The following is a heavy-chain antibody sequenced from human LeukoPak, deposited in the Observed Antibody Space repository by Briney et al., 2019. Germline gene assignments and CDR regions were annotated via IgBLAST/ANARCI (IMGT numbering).Heavy chain of an antibody. CDR2: IIPILGIA. Sequence: PVKISCKASGGTFSSYAISWVRQAPGQGLEWMGRIIPILGIANYAQKFQGRVTITADKSTSTAYMELSSLRSEDTAVYYCARVSGHDYVWGSYRYWGQGTLVTASS. J-gene: IGHJ4*02. V-gene: IGHV1-69*04. D-gene: IGHD3-16*02. CDR1: GGTFSSYA. CDR3: ARVSGHDYVWGSYRY.